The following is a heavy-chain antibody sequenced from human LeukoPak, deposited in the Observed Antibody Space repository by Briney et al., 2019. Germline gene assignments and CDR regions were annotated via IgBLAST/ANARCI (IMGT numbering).Heavy chain of an antibody. CDR2: FDPEDGET. D-gene: IGHD3-22*01. J-gene: IGHJ6*03. CDR1: GYTLTELS. CDR3: ATTYDSSGYGYYYYMDV. V-gene: IGHV1-24*01. Sequence: ASVKVSCKVSGYTLTELSMHWVRQAPGKGLEWMGGFDPEDGETIYAQKFQGRVTMTEDTSTDTAYMELSSLRSEDTAVYYCATTYDSSGYGYYYYMDVWGKGTTVTVSS.